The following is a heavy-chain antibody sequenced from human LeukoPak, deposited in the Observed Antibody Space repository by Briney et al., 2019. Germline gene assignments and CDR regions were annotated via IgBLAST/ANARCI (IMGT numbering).Heavy chain of an antibody. Sequence: GGSLRLSCAASGFTFSDYYMSWIRQAPGKGLEWVSYISSDSSYTNYADSVKGRFTISRDNAKNSLYLQMNSLRAGDTAVYSCARGFSGSYYFDYWGQGTLVTVSS. J-gene: IGHJ4*02. CDR3: ARGFSGSYYFDY. V-gene: IGHV3-11*06. CDR1: GFTFSDYY. D-gene: IGHD1-26*01. CDR2: ISSDSSYT.